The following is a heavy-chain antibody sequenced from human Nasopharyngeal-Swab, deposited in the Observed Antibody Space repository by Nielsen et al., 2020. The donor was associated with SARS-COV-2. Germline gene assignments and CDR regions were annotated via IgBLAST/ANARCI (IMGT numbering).Heavy chain of an antibody. V-gene: IGHV3-21*01. CDR3: ARDGLYSAGGN. Sequence: GESLKIYCAASGFTFSSYSMNWVRQAPGKGLEWVSSISSSSSYIYYADSVKGRFTISRDNAKNSLYLQMNSLRAEDTAVYYCARDGLYSAGGNWGQGTLVTVSS. D-gene: IGHD5-18*01. CDR1: GFTFSSYS. J-gene: IGHJ4*02. CDR2: ISSSSSYI.